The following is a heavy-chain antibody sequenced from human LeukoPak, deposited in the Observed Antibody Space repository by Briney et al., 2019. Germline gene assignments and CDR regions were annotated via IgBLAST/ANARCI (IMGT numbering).Heavy chain of an antibody. D-gene: IGHD3-10*01. J-gene: IGHJ4*02. V-gene: IGHV1-69*04. CDR2: IIPNLGIV. CDR3: AGSPPFLPPGTLDH. Sequence: SVKVSCKTSGGIPTTYAITWVRQAPGQGLEWMGRIIPNLGIVTYAQKFQGKVAIVADKSTSTTYMELTRLTSDDTAVYYCAGSPPFLPPGTLDHWGQGTLVTVSS. CDR1: GGIPTTYA.